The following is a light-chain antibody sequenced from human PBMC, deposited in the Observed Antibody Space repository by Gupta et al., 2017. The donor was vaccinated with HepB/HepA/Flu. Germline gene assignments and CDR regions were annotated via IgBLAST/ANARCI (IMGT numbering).Light chain of an antibody. CDR3: HEWDSTTFVV. J-gene: IGLJ2*01. V-gene: IGLV3-1*01. Sequence: SYELTQLLSVPVSPGQTASTTCSGAQSGVTYVGWYQQTAGQSPVVDTYQDCQLTSGIPERCSASCTANTDTLPTSGTHAMDDADEYYHEWDSTTFVVFGTGIKLTVL. CDR2: QDC. CDR1: QSGVTY.